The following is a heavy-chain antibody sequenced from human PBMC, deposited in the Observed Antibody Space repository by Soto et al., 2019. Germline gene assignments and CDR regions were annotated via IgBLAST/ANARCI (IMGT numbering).Heavy chain of an antibody. CDR3: ARDWGGLSY. V-gene: IGHV3-7*03. CDR2: IIKDGSEK. CDR1: GFTFSNYW. J-gene: IGHJ4*02. Sequence: GGSLRLSCAASGFTFSNYWMTWVRQAPGKGLEWVANIIKDGSEKSYVGSVKGRFTISRDNAKNSLYLEMNSLRVEDTAVYYCARDWGGLSYWGQGTLVTVSS. D-gene: IGHD3-10*01.